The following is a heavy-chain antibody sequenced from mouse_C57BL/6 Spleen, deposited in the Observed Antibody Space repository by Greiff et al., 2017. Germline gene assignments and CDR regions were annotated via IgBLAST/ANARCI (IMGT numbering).Heavy chain of an antibody. J-gene: IGHJ2*01. CDR1: GYTFTSYW. CDR2: IDPSDSDT. CDR3: ARHFDY. V-gene: IGHV1-52*01. Sequence: VQLQQPGAELVRPGSSVKLSCKASGYTFTSYWMHWVKQRPIQGLEWIGNIDPSDSDTHYNQKFKDKATLTVDKSSSTAYMQLSSLTSEDSAVYYCARHFDYWGQGTTLTVSS.